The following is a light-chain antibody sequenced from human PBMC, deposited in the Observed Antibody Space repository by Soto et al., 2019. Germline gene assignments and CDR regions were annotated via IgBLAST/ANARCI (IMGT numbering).Light chain of an antibody. CDR1: QNVNTY. CDR2: GAS. V-gene: IGKV3-15*01. Sequence: EIVLTQSPATLSLSPGERATLSCKASQNVNTYIAWYQQKPGQAPRLLIYGASTRATGIPARFSGSGSGTEFTLTISSLQSEDFAVYYCQQYNNWPPGTFGQGTKVDIK. CDR3: QQYNNWPPGT. J-gene: IGKJ1*01.